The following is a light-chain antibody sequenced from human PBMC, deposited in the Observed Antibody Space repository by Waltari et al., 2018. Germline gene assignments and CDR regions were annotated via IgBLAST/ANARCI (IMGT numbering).Light chain of an antibody. J-gene: IGKJ1*01. Sequence: DIQMTQSPSTLSASVGDRVTRTCRASQSISSWLAWYQQKPGKAPKLLIYDASSLESGVPSRFSGSGSGTEFTLTISSLQPDDSATYWCQTYNNYGTFGQGTKVDFK. CDR3: QTYNNYGT. V-gene: IGKV1-5*01. CDR1: QSISSW. CDR2: DAS.